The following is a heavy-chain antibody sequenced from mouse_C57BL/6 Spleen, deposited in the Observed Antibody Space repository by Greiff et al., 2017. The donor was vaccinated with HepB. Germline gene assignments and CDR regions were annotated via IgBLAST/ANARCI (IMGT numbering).Heavy chain of an antibody. CDR2: IYPRSGNT. J-gene: IGHJ4*01. CDR1: GYTFTSYG. D-gene: IGHD1-1*01. V-gene: IGHV1-81*01. Sequence: QVQLQQSGAELARPGASVKLSCKASGYTFTSYGISWVKQRTGQGLEWIGEIYPRSGNTYYNEKFKGKATLTADKSSSTAYMELRSLTSEDSAVYFCARRLSSPYAMDYWGQGTSVTVSS. CDR3: ARRLSSPYAMDY.